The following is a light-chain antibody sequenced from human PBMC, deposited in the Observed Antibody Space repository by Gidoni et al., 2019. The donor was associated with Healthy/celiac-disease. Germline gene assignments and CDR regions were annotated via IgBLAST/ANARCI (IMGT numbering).Light chain of an antibody. CDR3: CSYAGSYTWV. CDR1: SSDVGGYNY. V-gene: IGLV2-11*01. CDR2: DVS. J-gene: IGLJ3*02. Sequence: QSALTPPRSVSGSPGQSVPISCTGTSSDVGGYNYVSWYQQHPGKAPKLMIDDVSKRPSGVPDRFSGSKSGNTASLTISGLQAEDEADYYCCSYAGSYTWVFGGGTKLTVL.